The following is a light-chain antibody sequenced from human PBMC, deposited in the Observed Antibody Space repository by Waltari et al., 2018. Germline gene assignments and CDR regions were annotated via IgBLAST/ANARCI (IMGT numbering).Light chain of an antibody. J-gene: IGLJ2*01. Sequence: SYVLTQPPSVSVAPDQTARITCGGNNLGTKSVNWYQQRPGQAPELVVYDDTDRPSGIPERFSGSNSGDTATLTISRVEAGDEADYSCQVWDSASDRPVFGGGTKLTVL. CDR3: QVWDSASDRPV. CDR2: DDT. CDR1: NLGTKS. V-gene: IGLV3-21*02.